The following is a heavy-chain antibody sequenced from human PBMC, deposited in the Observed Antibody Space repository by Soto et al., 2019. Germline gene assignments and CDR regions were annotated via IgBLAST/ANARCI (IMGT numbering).Heavy chain of an antibody. CDR3: ANPPPGPAAIGV. V-gene: IGHV3-30*18. Sequence: QVQLVESGGGVVQPGRSLRLSCAASGFTFSSYGMHWVRQAPGKGLEWVAVISYDGSNKYYADSVKGRFTISRDNSKNTLYLQMNSLRAEDTAVYYCANPPPGPAAIGVWGKGTTVTVSS. D-gene: IGHD2-2*02. CDR2: ISYDGSNK. CDR1: GFTFSSYG. J-gene: IGHJ6*04.